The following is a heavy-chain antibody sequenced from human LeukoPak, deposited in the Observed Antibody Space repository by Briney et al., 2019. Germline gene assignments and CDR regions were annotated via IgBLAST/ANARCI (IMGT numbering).Heavy chain of an antibody. J-gene: IGHJ5*02. V-gene: IGHV1-69*05. CDR1: GGTFSSYA. CDR3: ARGSPAVNMPFGP. CDR2: IIPIFGTA. Sequence: SVKVSCRASGGTFSSYAISWVRQAPGQGLEWMGGIIPIFGTANYAQKFQGRVTITTDESTSTAYMELSSLRSEDTAVYYCARGSPAVNMPFGPWGQGTLVTVSS. D-gene: IGHD2-2*01.